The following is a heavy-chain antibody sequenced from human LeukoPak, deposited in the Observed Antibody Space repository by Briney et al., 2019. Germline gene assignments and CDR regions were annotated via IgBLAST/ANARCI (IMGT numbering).Heavy chain of an antibody. D-gene: IGHD1-26*01. V-gene: IGHV6-1*01. Sequence: SVKSRITINPDTSKNQVFLQLNSVTPEDTAVYYCARAISGSLDYWGQGTLVTVSP. J-gene: IGHJ4*02. CDR3: ARAISGSLDY.